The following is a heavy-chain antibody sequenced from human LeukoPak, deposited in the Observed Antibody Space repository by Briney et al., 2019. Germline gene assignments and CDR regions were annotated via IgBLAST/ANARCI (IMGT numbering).Heavy chain of an antibody. CDR1: GFTFSSYA. V-gene: IGHV3-23*01. CDR2: ISGSGGST. J-gene: IGHJ4*02. Sequence: GGSLRLSCAASGFTFSSYAMSWVRRAPGKGLEGVSAISGSGGSTYYADSVKGRFTISRANSKNTLYLQMNSLRAEDTAVYYCANEVSRRPFDYWGQGTLVTVSS. D-gene: IGHD3-22*01. CDR3: ANEVSRRPFDY.